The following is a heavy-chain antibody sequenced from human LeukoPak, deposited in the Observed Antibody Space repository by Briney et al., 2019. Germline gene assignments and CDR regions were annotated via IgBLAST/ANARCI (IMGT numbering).Heavy chain of an antibody. D-gene: IGHD3-10*01. V-gene: IGHV3-33*01. CDR3: ATMVRGISSHAFDI. CDR1: GFTFSSYG. Sequence: GGSLRLSCAASGFTFSSYGMHWVRQAPGKGRGWVAVIWYDGSNKYYADSVKGRFTISRDNTKNTLYLQMNSLTADDTAAYYCATMVRGISSHAFDIWGQGTMVTVSS. CDR2: IWYDGSNK. J-gene: IGHJ3*02.